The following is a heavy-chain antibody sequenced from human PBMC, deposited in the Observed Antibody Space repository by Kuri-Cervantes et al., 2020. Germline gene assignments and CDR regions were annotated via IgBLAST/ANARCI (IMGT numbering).Heavy chain of an antibody. V-gene: IGHV4-34*01. CDR1: GGSFSDYY. J-gene: IGHJ6*02. Sequence: SQTLSLTCAVYGGSFSDYYWSWIRQTPGKGLEWIGEINHSGSTNYNPSLKSRVTISVDTSKNQFSLKLSSVTAADTAVYYCARCPYYYGSGSYLDYYYYYGMDVWGQGTTVTVSS. CDR3: ARCPYYYGSGSYLDYYYYYGMDV. CDR2: INHSGST. D-gene: IGHD3-10*01.